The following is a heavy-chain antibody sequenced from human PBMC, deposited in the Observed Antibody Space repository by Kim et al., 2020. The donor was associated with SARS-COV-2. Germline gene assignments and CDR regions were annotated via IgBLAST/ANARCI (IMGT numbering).Heavy chain of an antibody. CDR3: AKDFLGYGDYERGGY. CDR1: GFTFSSYG. Sequence: GGSLRLSCAASGFTFSSYGMHWVRQAPGKGLEWVAVISYDGSNKYYADSVKGRFTISRDNSKNTLYLQMNSLRAEDTAVYYCAKDFLGYGDYERGGYWGQGTLVTVSS. CDR2: ISYDGSNK. D-gene: IGHD4-17*01. J-gene: IGHJ4*02. V-gene: IGHV3-30*18.